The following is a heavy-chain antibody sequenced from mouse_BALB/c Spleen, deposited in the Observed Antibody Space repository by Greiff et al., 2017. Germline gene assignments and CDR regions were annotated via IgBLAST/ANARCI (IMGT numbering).Heavy chain of an antibody. CDR2: IDPYYGGT. J-gene: IGHJ1*01. CDR3: ARDGYDRNYWYFDV. V-gene: IGHV1-39*01. Sequence: VHVKQSGPELEKPGASVKISCKASGYSFTGYNMNWVKQSNGKSLEWIGNIDPYYGGTSYNQKFKGKATLTVDKSSSTAYMQLKSLTSEDSAVYYCARDGYDRNYWYFDVWGAGTTVTVSS. CDR1: GYSFTGYN. D-gene: IGHD2-2*01.